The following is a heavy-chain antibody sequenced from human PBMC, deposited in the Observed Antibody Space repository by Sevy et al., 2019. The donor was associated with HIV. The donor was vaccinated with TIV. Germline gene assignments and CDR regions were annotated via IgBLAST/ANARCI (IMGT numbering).Heavy chain of an antibody. V-gene: IGHV3-53*01. CDR1: WFTVSRNY. D-gene: IGHD1-26*01. Sequence: GGSLRLSCAASWFTVSRNYMSWVRQAPGKGLEWVSVIYSGGSTYYADSVKGRFTISRDNSKNTLYLQMNSLRAEDTAVYYCARERIVGATWGGFDYWGQGTLVTVSS. CDR3: ARERIVGATWGGFDY. CDR2: IYSGGST. J-gene: IGHJ4*02.